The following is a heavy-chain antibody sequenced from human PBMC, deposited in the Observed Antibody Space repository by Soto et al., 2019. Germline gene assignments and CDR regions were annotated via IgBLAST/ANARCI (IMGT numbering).Heavy chain of an antibody. D-gene: IGHD6-13*01. J-gene: IGHJ4*02. CDR1: GFTFSSCG. CDR2: VGASGGST. Sequence: GSLRLSCAASGFTFSSCGMGWVRQAPGKGLEWVSGVGASGGSTYYADSVRGRFTISRDNSKDTLYLQMNSLRAEDTALYYCAKEIRIGSWFENDYWGQGTQVTVSS. CDR3: AKEIRIGSWFENDY. V-gene: IGHV3-23*01.